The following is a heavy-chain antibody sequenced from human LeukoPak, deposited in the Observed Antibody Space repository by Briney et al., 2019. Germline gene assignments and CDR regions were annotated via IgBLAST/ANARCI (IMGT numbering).Heavy chain of an antibody. Sequence: GGSLRLSCAASGFTFSSYGMHWVRQAPGKGLEWVSFIRYDGSNNYYADSVKGRFTISRDNSKNTLYLQMNSLRAEDTAVYYCAKDRGAVAGSFDYWGQGTLVTVSS. CDR3: AKDRGAVAGSFDY. CDR2: IRYDGSNN. CDR1: GFTFSSYG. V-gene: IGHV3-30*02. J-gene: IGHJ4*02. D-gene: IGHD6-19*01.